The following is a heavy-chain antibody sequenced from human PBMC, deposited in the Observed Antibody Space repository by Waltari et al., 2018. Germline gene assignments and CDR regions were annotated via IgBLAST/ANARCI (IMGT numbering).Heavy chain of an antibody. CDR2: IYSGGRT. CDR3: ARVNLDYYDSSGYYYYFDY. V-gene: IGHV3-53*04. CDR1: GFTLRCKY. Sequence: EVQLVESGGGLVQPVGSLRLTCAASGFTLRCKYFSCARVAHGQWLEWVSVIYSGGRTYNADSVKGRFTISRHNSKNTLYLQMNSLRAEDTAVYYCARVNLDYYDSSGYYYYFDYWGQGTLVTVSS. J-gene: IGHJ4*02. D-gene: IGHD3-22*01.